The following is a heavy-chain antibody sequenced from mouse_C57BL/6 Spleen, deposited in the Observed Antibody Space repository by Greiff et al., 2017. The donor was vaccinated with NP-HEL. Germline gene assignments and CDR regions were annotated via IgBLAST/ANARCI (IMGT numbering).Heavy chain of an antibody. Sequence: EVMLVESGPGLAKPSQTLSLTCSVTGYSITSDYWNWIRKFPGNKLEYMGYISYSGSTYYTPSLKSRISITRDTSKNQYYLQLNSVTTEDTATYYCARFYYGSSDWYFDVWGTGTTVTVSS. D-gene: IGHD1-1*01. CDR3: ARFYYGSSDWYFDV. CDR1: GYSITSDY. J-gene: IGHJ1*03. V-gene: IGHV3-8*01. CDR2: ISYSGST.